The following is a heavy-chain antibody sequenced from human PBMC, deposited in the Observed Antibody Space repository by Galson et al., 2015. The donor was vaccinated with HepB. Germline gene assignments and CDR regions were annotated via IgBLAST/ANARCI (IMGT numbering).Heavy chain of an antibody. CDR1: GFTFSSYS. Sequence: SLRLSCAASGFTFSSYSMNWVRQAPGKGLEWVSSISSSSSYIYYADSVKGRFTISRDNAKNSLYLQMNSLRAEDTAVYYCARDTYYDSSGYYIWGQGTLVTVSS. CDR2: ISSSSSYI. V-gene: IGHV3-21*01. D-gene: IGHD3-22*01. J-gene: IGHJ4*02. CDR3: ARDTYYDSSGYYI.